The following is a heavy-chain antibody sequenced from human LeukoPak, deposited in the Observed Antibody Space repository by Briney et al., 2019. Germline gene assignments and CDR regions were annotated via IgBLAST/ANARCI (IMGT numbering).Heavy chain of an antibody. J-gene: IGHJ6*02. V-gene: IGHV4-59*01. CDR2: IYYNGNT. D-gene: IGHD1-26*01. CDR1: DGSINSYY. CDR3: ARGRSNYYGMDV. Sequence: SETLSLTCSVSDGSINSYYWNWIRRPPGKGLEWIGYIYYNGNTNYSPSLESRVTMSVDTSKNLFSLKVSSVTAADTAVYYCARGRSNYYGMDVWGQGTTVTVSS.